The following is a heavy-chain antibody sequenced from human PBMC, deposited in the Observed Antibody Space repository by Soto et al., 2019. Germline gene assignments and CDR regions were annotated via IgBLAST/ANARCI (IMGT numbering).Heavy chain of an antibody. CDR1: GGSISSTTYY. J-gene: IGHJ5*02. V-gene: IGHV4-39*01. CDR2: IYYNGNT. Sequence: QLQLQESGPGLVKPSETLSLTCTVSGGSISSTTYYWGWIRQPLGKGLEWIGSIYYNGNTFYNPSLKSQVPISIDTSKNQCSLKLSSVTAADTAVYYCARHTWGRQRGWFDPWGQGTPVTVSS. CDR3: ARHTWGRQRGWFDP. D-gene: IGHD2-2*01.